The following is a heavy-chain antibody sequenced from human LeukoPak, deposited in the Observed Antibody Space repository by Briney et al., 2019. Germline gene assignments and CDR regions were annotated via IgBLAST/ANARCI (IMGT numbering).Heavy chain of an antibody. J-gene: IGHJ4*02. CDR1: GFTFSSYW. CDR3: ARDDAAAGDY. D-gene: IGHD6-13*01. CDR2: INQDGTEK. V-gene: IGHV3-7*01. Sequence: GGSLRLSCAASGFTFSSYWMSWVRQAPGEGLEWVAKINQDGTEKAYVDSVRGRFTISRDNAKNSLFLQMNSLRAEDTAVYYCARDDAAAGDYWGQGTLVTVSS.